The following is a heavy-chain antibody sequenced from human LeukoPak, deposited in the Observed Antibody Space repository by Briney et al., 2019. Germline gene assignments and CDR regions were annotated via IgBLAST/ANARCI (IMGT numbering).Heavy chain of an antibody. J-gene: IGHJ2*01. V-gene: IGHV1-3*01. CDR3: ARDHRTESDGYYFVNELWYFDL. CDR2: INPTNEKT. D-gene: IGHD3-22*01. Sequence: ASVKVSCKASGFTFRNYGMHWVRQAPGQRLEWMGWINPTNEKTKYSEKFQGRVTISRDTGASTVYMELSSLRSEDTAVYYCARDHRTESDGYYFVNELWYFDLWGRGTLVSVSS. CDR1: GFTFRNYG.